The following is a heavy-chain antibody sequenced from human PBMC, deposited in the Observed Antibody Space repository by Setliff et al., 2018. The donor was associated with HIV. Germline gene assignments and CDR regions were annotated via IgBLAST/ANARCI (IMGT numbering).Heavy chain of an antibody. V-gene: IGHV3-21*01. J-gene: IGHJ3*02. CDR3: ARYALAVPGYHNAFDI. D-gene: IGHD6-19*01. CDR2: ISSSSTYI. CDR1: GFTFSNYD. Sequence: GGSLRLSCAASGFTFSNYDMNWVRQAPGKGLEWVSSISSSSTYIFYADSVKGRFTISRDNADNSLYLQMNSLRAEDTAVYYCARYALAVPGYHNAFDIWGQGTMVTVSS.